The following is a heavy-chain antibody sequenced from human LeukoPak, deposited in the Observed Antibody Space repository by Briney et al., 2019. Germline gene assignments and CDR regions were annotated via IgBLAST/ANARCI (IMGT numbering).Heavy chain of an antibody. J-gene: IGHJ4*02. CDR2: IYYSGST. CDR3: GKTDIYFNPIDY. D-gene: IGHD3-9*01. V-gene: IGHV4-31*03. Sequence: SETLSLTCTVSGGSISSGGYYWSWIRQHPGKGLEWIGYIYYSGSTYYNPSLKSRVTISVDTSKNQFSLKLSSVTAADTAVYYCGKTDIYFNPIDYWGPGSLVTVSS. CDR1: GGSISSGGYY.